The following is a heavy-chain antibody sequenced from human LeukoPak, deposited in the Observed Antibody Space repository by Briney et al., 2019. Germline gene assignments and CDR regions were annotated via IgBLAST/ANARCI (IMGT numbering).Heavy chain of an antibody. V-gene: IGHV3-74*01. J-gene: IGHJ4*02. CDR1: GFTFSSYW. D-gene: IGHD5-12*01. Sequence: PGGSLRLSCAASGFTFSSYWMHWVRQAPGKGLVWVSRINSDGSSTNYADSVKGRFTISRDNAKNTLYLQMNSLRAEDTAVYYCARDPSRGYSGYGIDYWGQGTLVTVSS. CDR3: ARDPSRGYSGYGIDY. CDR2: INSDGSST.